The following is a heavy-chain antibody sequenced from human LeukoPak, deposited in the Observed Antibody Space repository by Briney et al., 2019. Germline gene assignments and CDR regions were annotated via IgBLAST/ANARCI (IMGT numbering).Heavy chain of an antibody. V-gene: IGHV3-7*01. D-gene: IGHD2-21*02. CDR1: GLTFSTYS. J-gene: IGHJ5*02. CDR3: ARDGRGYCGGDCFLSWFDP. Sequence: GGSLRLSCGASGLTFSTYSMSWVRQAPGKGLEWVANIKQDGSEKYYVDSVKGRFTISRDNAKNSLYLQMSSLRAEDTAVYYCARDGRGYCGGDCFLSWFDPWGQGTLVTVSS. CDR2: IKQDGSEK.